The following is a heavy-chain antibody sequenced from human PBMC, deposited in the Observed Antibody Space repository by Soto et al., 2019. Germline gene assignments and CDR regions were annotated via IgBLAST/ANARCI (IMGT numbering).Heavy chain of an antibody. V-gene: IGHV1-2*02. CDR1: GCTFTGYY. CDR3: AREDIVVVVAAITY. CDR2: INPNSGGT. Sequence: GASVKVSCKASGCTFTGYYMHWVRQAPGQGLEWMGWINPNSGGTNYAQKFQGRVTMTRDTSISTAYMELSRLRSDDTAVYYCAREDIVVVVAAITYWGQGTLVTVSS. D-gene: IGHD2-15*01. J-gene: IGHJ4*02.